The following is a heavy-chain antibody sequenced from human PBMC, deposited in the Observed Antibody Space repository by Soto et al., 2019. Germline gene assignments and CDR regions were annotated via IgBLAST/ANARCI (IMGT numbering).Heavy chain of an antibody. J-gene: IGHJ4*02. CDR2: ISGSGGST. D-gene: IGHD6-13*01. V-gene: IGHV3-23*01. CDR3: AKVRGSWKENLDY. Sequence: EVQLLESGGGLVQPGGSLRLSCAASGFTFSSYAMSWVRQAPGKGLEWVSAISGSGGSTYYADSVKGRFTISRDNSKNTPYLQMNSLRAEDTAVYYCAKVRGSWKENLDYWGQGTLVTVSS. CDR1: GFTFSSYA.